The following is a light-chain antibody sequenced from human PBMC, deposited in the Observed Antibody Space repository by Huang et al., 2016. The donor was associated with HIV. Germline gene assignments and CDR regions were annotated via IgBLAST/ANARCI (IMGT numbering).Light chain of an antibody. J-gene: IGKJ2*01. CDR3: QQYNKWPPYT. V-gene: IGKV3D-15*03. CDR1: ESILRN. CDR2: GAS. Sequence: VMTQFPATLSVSPGERATLSCMASESILRNLAWYQQRPGQPPGLLIYGASVRLHVIRDRYHGSGSGTEFNLTISNLQSEDCAVYYCQQYNKWPPYTDGQETEQGIK.